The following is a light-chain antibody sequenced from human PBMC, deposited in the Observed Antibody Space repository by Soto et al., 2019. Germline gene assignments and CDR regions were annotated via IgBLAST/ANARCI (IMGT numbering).Light chain of an antibody. V-gene: IGLV1-40*01. J-gene: IGLJ1*01. CDR1: SSNIRAHYD. Sequence: VLTQPPSVSGAPGRRVTISCTGSSSNIRAHYDVHWYQQLPGTAPKLLIYGNSNRPSGVPDRFSGSKSGTSASLAITGLQAEDEADYYCQSYDNSLSVYVFGTGTKVTVL. CDR2: GNS. CDR3: QSYDNSLSVYV.